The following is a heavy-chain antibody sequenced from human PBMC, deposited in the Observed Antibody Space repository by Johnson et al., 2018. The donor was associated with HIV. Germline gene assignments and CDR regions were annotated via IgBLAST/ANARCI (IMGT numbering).Heavy chain of an antibody. CDR3: VREGGYNWNARGVRDAFDK. CDR2: INWHGGST. V-gene: IGHV3-20*04. CDR1: GFSFDDYG. J-gene: IGHJ3*02. D-gene: IGHD1-20*01. Sequence: VQLVESGGGVARPGGSLRLSCTASGFSFDDYGMSWVRQVPGKGLEWVSGINWHGGSTGYGDSAQGRFTISRDNANNSLYLNMNSLRAEDTALYYCVREGGYNWNARGVRDAFDKWGRGTMVIVSS.